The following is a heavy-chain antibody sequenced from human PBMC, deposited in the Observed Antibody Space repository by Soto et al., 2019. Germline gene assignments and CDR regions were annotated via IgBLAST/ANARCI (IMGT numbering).Heavy chain of an antibody. D-gene: IGHD2-21*01. J-gene: IGHJ5*02. V-gene: IGHV2-5*01. CDR3: AHRPASHMTWFGP. Sequence: QIIVKEAGPTLVKPTQPVTLTCTLSGFSLTSSGLAVGWIRHPPRRAPGWLAPIYWNYNKRYSPSQESRLTIPMDTSKNRLVPTTAAMAPVDTVTYYCAHRPASHMTWFGPWGQGTLVTVSS. CDR1: GFSLTSSGLA. CDR2: IYWNYNK.